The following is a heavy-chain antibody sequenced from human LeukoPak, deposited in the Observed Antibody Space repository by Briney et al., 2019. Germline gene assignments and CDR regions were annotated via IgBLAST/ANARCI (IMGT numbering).Heavy chain of an antibody. V-gene: IGHV4-30-4*01. Sequence: SETLSLTCTVSGGSISSGDYYWSWIRQPPGKGLEWIGYIYYSGSTYYNPSLKSRVTISVDTSKNQFSLKLSSVTAADTAVYYCARDSTRGGAGDAFDIWGQGTMVTVSS. CDR3: ARDSTRGGAGDAFDI. CDR1: GGSISSGDYY. CDR2: IYYSGST. J-gene: IGHJ3*02. D-gene: IGHD3-16*01.